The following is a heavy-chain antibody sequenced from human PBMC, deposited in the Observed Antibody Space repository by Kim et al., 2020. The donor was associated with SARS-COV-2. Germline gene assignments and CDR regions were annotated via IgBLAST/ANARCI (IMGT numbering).Heavy chain of an antibody. Sequence: SVKVSCKASGGTFSSYAISWVRQAPGQGLEWMGGIIPIFGTANNAQKFQGRVTITADESTSTAYMELSSLRSEDTAVYYCARRYCTNGVCYGGLTHYYYYGMDVWGRGTTVTVSS. D-gene: IGHD2-8*01. J-gene: IGHJ6*02. CDR2: IIPIFGTA. V-gene: IGHV1-69*13. CDR1: GGTFSSYA. CDR3: ARRYCTNGVCYGGLTHYYYYGMDV.